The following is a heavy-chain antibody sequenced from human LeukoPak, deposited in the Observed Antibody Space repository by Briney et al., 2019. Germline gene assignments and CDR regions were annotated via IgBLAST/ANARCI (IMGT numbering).Heavy chain of an antibody. V-gene: IGHV3-30*02. D-gene: IGHD6-19*01. CDR2: IRYDGSNK. Sequence: PGGSLRLSCAASGFTFSSYGMHWVRQAPGKGLEWVAFIRYDGSNKYYTDSVKGRFTISRDNSKNTLYLQMNSLRPEDTAVYYCAKDGHEYSSGMDAFDIWGQGTMVTVSS. CDR1: GFTFSSYG. CDR3: AKDGHEYSSGMDAFDI. J-gene: IGHJ3*02.